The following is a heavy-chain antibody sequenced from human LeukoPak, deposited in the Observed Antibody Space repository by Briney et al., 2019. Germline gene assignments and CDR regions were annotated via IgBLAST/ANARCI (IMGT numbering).Heavy chain of an antibody. Sequence: EGSLRLSCAASGFTFSNYAMSWVRQAPGKGLEWVSAISGSGGNTYYADSVKGRFAISRDNSKNTLYLQMDSLRAEDTAVYYCAKDPACNHYYPFDCGQGTLVTVSS. CDR2: ISGSGGNT. D-gene: IGHD1-14*01. CDR1: GFTFSNYA. CDR3: AKDPACNHYYPFD. V-gene: IGHV3-23*01. J-gene: IGHJ4*02.